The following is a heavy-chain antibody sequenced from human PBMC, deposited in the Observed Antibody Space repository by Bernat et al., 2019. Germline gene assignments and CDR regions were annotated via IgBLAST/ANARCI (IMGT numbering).Heavy chain of an antibody. CDR1: GFTVSSNY. J-gene: IGHJ3*02. V-gene: IGHV3-53*04. CDR3: ARDPYYYDSSGPIPFDI. Sequence: EVQLVESGGGLVQPGGSLRLSCAASGFTVSSNYMSWVRQAPGKGLEWVSVIYSGGSTCYADSVKGRFTISRHNSKNTLYLQMNSLRAEDTAVYYCARDPYYYDSSGPIPFDIWGQGTRVTVSS. D-gene: IGHD3-22*01. CDR2: IYSGGST.